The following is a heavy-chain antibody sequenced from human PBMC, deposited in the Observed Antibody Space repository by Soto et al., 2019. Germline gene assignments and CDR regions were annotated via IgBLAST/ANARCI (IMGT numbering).Heavy chain of an antibody. CDR2: INPNSGGT. Sequence: ASVKVSCKASGYTFTGLYIHWVRLAPGQGLEWMGWINPNSGGTNYAQKFQGRVTITADKSTSTAYMELSSLRSEDTAVYYCARGRIVAVPAAIGGGYYYYGMDVWGQGTTVTVSS. D-gene: IGHD2-2*02. V-gene: IGHV1-2*02. CDR3: ARGRIVAVPAAIGGGYYYYGMDV. CDR1: GYTFTGLY. J-gene: IGHJ6*02.